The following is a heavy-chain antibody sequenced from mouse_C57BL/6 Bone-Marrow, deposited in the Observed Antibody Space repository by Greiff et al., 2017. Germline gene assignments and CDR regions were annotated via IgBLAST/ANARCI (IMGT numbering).Heavy chain of an antibody. Sequence: QVQLQQSGAELARPGASVKLSCKASGYTFTSYGISWVKQRTGQGLEWIGEIYPRSGNTYYNEKFKGKATLTADKSSSTAYMELRSLTSEDSAVYFCASIMYYYGSAWFAYWGQGTLVTVSA. V-gene: IGHV1-81*01. CDR2: IYPRSGNT. CDR1: GYTFTSYG. D-gene: IGHD1-1*01. CDR3: ASIMYYYGSAWFAY. J-gene: IGHJ3*01.